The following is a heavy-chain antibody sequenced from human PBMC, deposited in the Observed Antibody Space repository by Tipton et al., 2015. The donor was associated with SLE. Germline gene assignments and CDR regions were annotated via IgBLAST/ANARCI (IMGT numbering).Heavy chain of an antibody. CDR1: GYSISTGYY. CDR3: ARENVAADGALDV. J-gene: IGHJ3*01. V-gene: IGHV4-38-2*02. Sequence: TLSLTCTVSGYSISTGYYWGWIRQPPGKGLEWIGNMYQTGTTDYNPSLKSRVTMSVDTSKNQFSLTVNSVTAADTAVYYCARENVAADGALDVWGQGTMVTVSS. D-gene: IGHD6-13*01. CDR2: MYQTGTT.